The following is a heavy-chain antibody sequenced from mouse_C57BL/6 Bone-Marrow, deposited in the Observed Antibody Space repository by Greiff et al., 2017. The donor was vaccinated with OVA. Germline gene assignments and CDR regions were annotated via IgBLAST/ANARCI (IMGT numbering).Heavy chain of an antibody. D-gene: IGHD3-2*02. CDR3: AREGAAQVTGYFDY. CDR2: ISTYYGDA. Sequence: VQLQQSGPELVRPGVSVKISCKGSGYTFTDYAMHWVKQSHAKSLEWIGVISTYYGDASYNQKFKDKATMTVDKSSSTAYMQLSSLTSEDSAVYYCAREGAAQVTGYFDYWGQGTTLTVSS. CDR1: GYTFTDYA. V-gene: IGHV1-67*01. J-gene: IGHJ2*01.